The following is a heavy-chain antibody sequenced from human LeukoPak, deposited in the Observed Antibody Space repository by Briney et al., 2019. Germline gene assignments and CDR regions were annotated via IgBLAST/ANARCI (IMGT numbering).Heavy chain of an antibody. V-gene: IGHV3-23*01. CDR2: IRGIRGTYST. J-gene: IGHJ3*02. D-gene: IGHD4-17*01. Sequence: PGGSLRLSCAASGFTFSNYAMIWVRQAPGKGLEWVSAIRGIRGTYSTGYADSEKDRFTISRDNSKSTLYLQMNSLRAEDTAVYYCGRDPNGDYIGAFDMWGQGTVVTVSS. CDR1: GFTFSNYA. CDR3: GRDPNGDYIGAFDM.